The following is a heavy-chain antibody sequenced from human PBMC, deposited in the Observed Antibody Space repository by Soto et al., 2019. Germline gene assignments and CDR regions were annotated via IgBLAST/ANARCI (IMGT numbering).Heavy chain of an antibody. CDR1: GGSFSCYY. J-gene: IGHJ4*02. D-gene: IGHD2-8*02. CDR2: INHSGST. CDR3: ARDKITGLFDY. Sequence: SVTLSVTCAVDGGSFSCYYLTWIRQPPGTGLEWIGEINHSGSTNYNPSLKSRVTISVDTSKNQFSLKLTSVTAADTAVYYCARDKITGLFDYWGQGTLVTVS. V-gene: IGHV4-34*01.